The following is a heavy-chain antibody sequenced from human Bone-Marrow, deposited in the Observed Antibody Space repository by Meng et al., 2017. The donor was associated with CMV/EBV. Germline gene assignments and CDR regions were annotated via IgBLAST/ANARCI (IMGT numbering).Heavy chain of an antibody. CDR2: IYYSGST. D-gene: IGHD2/OR15-2a*01. V-gene: IGHV4-30-4*08. CDR1: GGSISSGDYY. J-gene: IGHJ6*02. Sequence: LRLSCTVSGGSISSGDYYWSWIRQPPGKGLEWIGYIYYSGSTYYNPSLKSRVTISVDTSKNQFSLKLSSVTAADTAVYYCARDPDYFYYYGMAVWGQGHTV. CDR3: ARDPDYFYYYGMAV.